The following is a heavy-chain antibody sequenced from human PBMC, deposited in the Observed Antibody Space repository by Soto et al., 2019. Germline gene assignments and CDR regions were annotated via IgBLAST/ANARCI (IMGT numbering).Heavy chain of an antibody. V-gene: IGHV4-39*01. Sequence: QLQLQESGPGLVKPSETLSLTCTVSGGPISSSSYYWGWIRQPPGKGLEWIGSIYYSGSTYYNPSLKSRVTISVDTSKNQFSLKLSSVTAADTAVYYCARHEVLLWFGESTPSFDPWGQGTLVTVSS. J-gene: IGHJ5*02. CDR1: GGPISSSSYY. D-gene: IGHD3-10*01. CDR2: IYYSGST. CDR3: ARHEVLLWFGESTPSFDP.